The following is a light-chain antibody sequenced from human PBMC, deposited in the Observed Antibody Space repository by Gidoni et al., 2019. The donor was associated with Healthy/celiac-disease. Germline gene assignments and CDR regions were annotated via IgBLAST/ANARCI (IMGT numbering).Light chain of an antibody. V-gene: IGLV1-44*01. J-gene: IGLJ3*02. CDR2: SNN. CDR3: AAWDDSLNGPV. CDR1: SSNIGSNT. Sequence: QSALTKPPPASGTPGQRVTVPCSGSSSNIGSNTVNWYQQLPGTAPKLLTYSNNQRPSGVPGRFSGSKSGTSASLAISGLQSEDEADYYCAAWDDSLNGPVFGGGTKLTVL.